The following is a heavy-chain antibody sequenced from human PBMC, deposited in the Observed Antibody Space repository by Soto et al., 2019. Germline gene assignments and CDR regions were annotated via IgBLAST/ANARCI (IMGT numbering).Heavy chain of an antibody. J-gene: IGHJ4*02. CDR3: AGADRSSGGSCYSLDY. V-gene: IGHV3-21*01. Sequence: EVQLVESGGGLVKPGGSLRLSCAASGFTFSSYSMNWVRQAPGKGLEWVSSISSSSSYIYYADSVKGRFTISRDNAKNSLYLKMNSLRAEDTAVYYCAGADRSSGGSCYSLDYWGQGTLVTVSS. CDR1: GFTFSSYS. CDR2: ISSSSSYI. D-gene: IGHD2-15*01.